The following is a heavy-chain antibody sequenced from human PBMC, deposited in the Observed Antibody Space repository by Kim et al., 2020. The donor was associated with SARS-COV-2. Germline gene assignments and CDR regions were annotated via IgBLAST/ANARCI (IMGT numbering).Heavy chain of an antibody. CDR3: AKQQDYYYGSGTLLD. CDR1: GGTFSSYA. CDR2: IIPIFGTA. V-gene: IGHV1-69*13. D-gene: IGHD3-10*01. J-gene: IGHJ4*02. Sequence: SVKVSCKASGGTFSSYAISWVRQAPGQGLEWMGGIIPIFGTANYAQKFQGRVTIIADESTSTAYMELNSLRSEDTAVYYCAKQQDYYYGSGTLLDWGQGTLVTVSS.